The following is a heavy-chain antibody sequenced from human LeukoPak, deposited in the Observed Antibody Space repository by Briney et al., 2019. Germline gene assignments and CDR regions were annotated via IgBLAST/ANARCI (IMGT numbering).Heavy chain of an antibody. CDR2: INHSGST. CDR1: GGSFSGYY. D-gene: IGHD3-10*01. CDR3: ATSPMWFGELFGSYYMDV. J-gene: IGHJ6*03. Sequence: PSETLSLTCAVYGGSFSGYYWSWIRQPPGKGLEWIGEINHSGSTNYNPSLKSRVTISVDTSKNQFPLKLSSVTAADTAVYYCATSPMWFGELFGSYYMDVWGKGTTVTTSS. V-gene: IGHV4-34*01.